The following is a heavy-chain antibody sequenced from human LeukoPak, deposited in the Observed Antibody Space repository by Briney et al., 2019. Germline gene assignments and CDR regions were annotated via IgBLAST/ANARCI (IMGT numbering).Heavy chain of an antibody. Sequence: SETLSLTCTVFGASISSHYWSWIRQSPGKGLEWSGDIYSSGGTNYRASLDSRVTISLDTSKSQFSLNLRSVTAADTAVYYCARVSERRGWFDPWGQGTLVTVSS. CDR1: GASISSHY. V-gene: IGHV4-59*11. CDR3: ARVSERRGWFDP. D-gene: IGHD1-1*01. J-gene: IGHJ5*02. CDR2: IYSSGGT.